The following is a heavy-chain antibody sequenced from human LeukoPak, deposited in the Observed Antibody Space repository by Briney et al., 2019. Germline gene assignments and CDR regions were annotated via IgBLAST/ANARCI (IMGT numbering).Heavy chain of an antibody. D-gene: IGHD3-3*01. CDR2: IIPILGIA. Sequence: AASVKVSCNAFGGTLSSSAISWLRQAPGQGLEWMGRIIPILGIANYAQKFQGRVTITADKSTSTAYMELSSLRSEDTAVYYCARDVYYYDFWSGYYSGDDYWGQGDVVNVSS. V-gene: IGHV1-69*04. CDR1: GGTLSSSA. CDR3: ARDVYYYDFWSGYYSGDDY. J-gene: IGHJ4*02.